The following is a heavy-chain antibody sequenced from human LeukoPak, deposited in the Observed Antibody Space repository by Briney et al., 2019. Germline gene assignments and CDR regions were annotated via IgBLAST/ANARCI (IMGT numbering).Heavy chain of an antibody. CDR1: GFTFSSYS. Sequence: GGSLRLSCAASGFTFSSYSMNWVRQAPEKGLEWVSSISSSSSYMYYADSVKGRFTISRDNAKNSLYLQMNSLRAEDTAVYYCARDPSVDYYDSSGYQTIWGQGTLVTVSS. J-gene: IGHJ4*02. V-gene: IGHV3-21*01. CDR3: ARDPSVDYYDSSGYQTI. D-gene: IGHD3-22*01. CDR2: ISSSSSYM.